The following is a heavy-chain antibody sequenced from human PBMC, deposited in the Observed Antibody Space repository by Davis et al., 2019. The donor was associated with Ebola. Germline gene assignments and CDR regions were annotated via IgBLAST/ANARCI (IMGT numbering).Heavy chain of an antibody. CDR1: GFTFSSYS. Sequence: ESLKISCAASGFTFSSYSMNWVRQAPGKGLEWVSYISSSSSTIYYADSVKGRFTISRDNSKKTLYLQMNSLRAEDTAVYYCAKSGLSFGVVKYHYGMDVWGKGTTVTVSS. J-gene: IGHJ6*04. D-gene: IGHD3-3*01. CDR2: ISSSSSTI. V-gene: IGHV3-48*01. CDR3: AKSGLSFGVVKYHYGMDV.